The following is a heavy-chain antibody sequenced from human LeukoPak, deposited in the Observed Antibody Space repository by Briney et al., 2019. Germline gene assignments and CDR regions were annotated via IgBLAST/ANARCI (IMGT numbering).Heavy chain of an antibody. CDR3: ARLNMVRGAGVDY. V-gene: IGHV5-51*01. Sequence: RGESLKISCKGSGYSFTSYWIGWVRQMPGKGLEWMGIIYPGDSDTRYCPSFQGQVTISADKSISTAYLQWSSLKASDTAMYYCARLNMVRGAGVDYWGQGTLVTVSS. CDR1: GYSFTSYW. CDR2: IYPGDSDT. J-gene: IGHJ4*02. D-gene: IGHD3-10*01.